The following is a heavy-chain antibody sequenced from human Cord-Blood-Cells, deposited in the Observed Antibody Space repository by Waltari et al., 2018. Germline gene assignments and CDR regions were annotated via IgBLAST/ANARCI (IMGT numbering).Heavy chain of an antibody. V-gene: IGHV4-39*01. CDR3: ASTYYYGSGSYYNHAFDI. Sequence: QLQLQESGPGLVKPSETLSLTCTVPGGSISSSSYYWGWIRPPPGKGLEWIGSIYYSGSTYYNPSLKSRVTISVDTSKNQFSLKLSSVTAADTAVYYCASTYYYGSGSYYNHAFDIWGQGTMVTVSS. J-gene: IGHJ3*02. D-gene: IGHD3-10*01. CDR2: IYYSGST. CDR1: GGSISSSSYY.